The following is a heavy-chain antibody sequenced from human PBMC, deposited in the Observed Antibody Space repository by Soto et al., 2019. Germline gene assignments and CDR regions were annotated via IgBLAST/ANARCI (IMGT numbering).Heavy chain of an antibody. V-gene: IGHV5-51*01. D-gene: IGHD1-1*01. CDR2: IYPGDSDT. CDR1: GYSFTSYW. J-gene: IGHJ6*02. CDR3: ARGGRLEPNYYYGVDV. Sequence: GESLKISCKGSGYSFTSYWIGWVRQMPGRGLEWMGIIYPGDSDTRYSPSFQGQVTISADKSISTAYLQWSSLKASDTAIYYCARGGRLEPNYYYGVDVWGQGTTVTVSS.